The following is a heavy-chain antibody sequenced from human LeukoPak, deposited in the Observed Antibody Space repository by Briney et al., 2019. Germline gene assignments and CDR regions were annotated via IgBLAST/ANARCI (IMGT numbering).Heavy chain of an antibody. Sequence: PSETLSLTCTVSGGSISSGGYYWSWIRQHPGKGLEWVGYIYYSGSTYYNPSLKSRVTISVDTSKNQFSLKLSSVTAADTAVYYCARDYDSSGYYYYGMDVWGQGTTVTVSS. D-gene: IGHD3-22*01. V-gene: IGHV4-31*03. CDR2: IYYSGST. J-gene: IGHJ6*02. CDR1: GGSISSGGYY. CDR3: ARDYDSSGYYYYGMDV.